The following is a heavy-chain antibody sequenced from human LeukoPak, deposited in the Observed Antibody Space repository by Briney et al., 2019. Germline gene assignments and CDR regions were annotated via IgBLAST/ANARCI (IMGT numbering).Heavy chain of an antibody. J-gene: IGHJ4*02. CDR3: ATGLD. V-gene: IGHV4-34*01. CDR2: INHSGST. CDR1: GGSFSGYY. Sequence: SETLSLTCAVYGGSFSGYYGSWIRQPPGKGLEWIGEINHSGSTNYNPSLKSRVTISVDTSKNQFSLKLSSVTAADTAVYYCATGLDLGQGTLVTVSS.